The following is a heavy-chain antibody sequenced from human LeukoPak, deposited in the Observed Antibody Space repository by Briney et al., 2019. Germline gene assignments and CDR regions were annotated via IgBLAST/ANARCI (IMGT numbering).Heavy chain of an antibody. CDR1: GFTFSSYS. CDR3: ARSARLMKGVVEVTALDD. CDR2: ISSSSSYI. D-gene: IGHD3-3*01. J-gene: IGHJ4*02. V-gene: IGHV3-21*01. Sequence: GGSLRLSCAASGFTFSSYSMNWVRQAPGKGLEWVSSISSSSSYIYYADSVKGRFTISRDNAKNSLYLQMNSLRADDTAVYYCARSARLMKGVVEVTALDDWGQGTLVTVSS.